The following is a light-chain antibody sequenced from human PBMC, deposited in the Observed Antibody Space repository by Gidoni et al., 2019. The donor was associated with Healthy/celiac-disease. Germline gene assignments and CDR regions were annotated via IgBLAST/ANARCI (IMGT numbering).Light chain of an antibody. CDR2: DAS. V-gene: IGKV3-11*01. J-gene: IGKJ5*01. Sequence: DIVLTQSPATLPLSTGERATLSCRASQIVSSYLAWYQQKPGQAPRLLIYDASNRATGIPARFSGSGSGTDFTLTISSLEPEDFAVYYCQQRSNWPPGATFGQGTRLEIK. CDR1: QIVSSY. CDR3: QQRSNWPPGAT.